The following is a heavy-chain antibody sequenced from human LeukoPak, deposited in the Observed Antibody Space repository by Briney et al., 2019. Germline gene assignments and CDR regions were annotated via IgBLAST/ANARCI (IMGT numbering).Heavy chain of an antibody. D-gene: IGHD5-12*01. Sequence: GGSLRLSCAVSGFTFSTYTMNWVRQAPGKGLEWVSSISSSSSYIYYADSVKGRFTISRDNTKNSLYLQMNSLRAEDTAVYYCAREKYSGSTVYWGQGTLVTVSS. V-gene: IGHV3-21*01. CDR2: ISSSSSYI. CDR1: GFTFSTYT. CDR3: AREKYSGSTVY. J-gene: IGHJ4*02.